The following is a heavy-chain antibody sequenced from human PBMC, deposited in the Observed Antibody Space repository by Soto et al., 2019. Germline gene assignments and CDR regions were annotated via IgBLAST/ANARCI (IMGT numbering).Heavy chain of an antibody. CDR2: IYYSGST. J-gene: IGHJ6*02. CDR1: GGSISSYY. V-gene: IGHV4-59*01. CDR3: ARSSSWYDFYYYGMDV. D-gene: IGHD6-13*01. Sequence: PSETLSLTCTVSGGSISSYYWSWIRQPPGKGLEWIGYIYYSGSTNYNPSLNSRVNISVDTSKNQFSLKLSSVTTADTAVFYCARSSSWYDFYYYGMDVWGQGTTVTVSS.